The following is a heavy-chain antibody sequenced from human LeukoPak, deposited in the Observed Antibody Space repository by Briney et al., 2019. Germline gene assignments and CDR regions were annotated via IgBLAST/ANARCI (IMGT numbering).Heavy chain of an antibody. CDR1: GFTVSSKY. CDR3: ARSRPPRTILWIGRHMDV. Sequence: GGSLRLSCAASGFTVSSKYMSWVRQAPGKGLEWVSVIYSGGSTYYVDSVKGRFTISRDNSKNTLYLQMNSLRAEDTAVYYCARSRPPRTILWIGRHMDVWGKGTTVTVSS. CDR2: IYSGGST. V-gene: IGHV3-66*02. J-gene: IGHJ6*03. D-gene: IGHD3-10*01.